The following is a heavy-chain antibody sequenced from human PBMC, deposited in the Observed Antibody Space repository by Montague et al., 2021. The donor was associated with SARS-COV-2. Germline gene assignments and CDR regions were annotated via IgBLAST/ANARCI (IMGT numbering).Heavy chain of an antibody. CDR2: IYDSEST. CDR3: ARRGRKLLPVATTIGGFDI. V-gene: IGHV4-39*02. Sequence: SQTQSLICTVSGGSISSNNYDWDWIRQPPGKGLEWIGSIYDSESTYYNPSLKSRVTISVDTSKNHFSLKLNSVTAADTAVYYCARRGRKLLPVATTIGGFDIWGQGTMVTVSS. J-gene: IGHJ3*02. D-gene: IGHD5-12*01. CDR1: GGSISSNNYD.